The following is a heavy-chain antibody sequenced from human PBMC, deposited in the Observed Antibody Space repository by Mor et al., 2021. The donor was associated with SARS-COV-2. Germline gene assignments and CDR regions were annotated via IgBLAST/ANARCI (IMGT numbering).Heavy chain of an antibody. D-gene: IGHD6-19*01. CDR3: ARREIAVAGTLGY. J-gene: IGHJ4*02. V-gene: IGHV4-34*01. Sequence: SRVTISVDTSKKQFSLKLSSVTAADTAVYYCARREIAVAGTLGYWGQGSLVTVSS.